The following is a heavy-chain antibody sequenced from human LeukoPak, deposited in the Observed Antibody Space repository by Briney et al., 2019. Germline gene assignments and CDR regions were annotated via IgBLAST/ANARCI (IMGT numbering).Heavy chain of an antibody. CDR1: GVSISSYY. Sequence: SETLSLTCTVSGVSISSYYWSWIRQPPGKGLEWIGYIYYSGSTNYNPSLKSRVTISVDTSKNQFSLKLSSVTAADTAVYYCARHYGAAMGEFDYWGQGTLVTVSS. D-gene: IGHD2-2*01. CDR3: ARHYGAAMGEFDY. V-gene: IGHV4-59*08. J-gene: IGHJ4*02. CDR2: IYYSGST.